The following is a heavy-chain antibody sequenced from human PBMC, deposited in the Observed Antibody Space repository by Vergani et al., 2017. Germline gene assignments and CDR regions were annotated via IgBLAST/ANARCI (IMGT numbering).Heavy chain of an antibody. D-gene: IGHD3-22*01. CDR2: ISGIGGFT. CDR1: GFTFTNFA. V-gene: IGHV3-23*01. Sequence: EVQLLESGGNLVQPGGSLRLSCAASGFTFTNFAMTWVRQAPGEGLEWVSGISGIGGFTYYADSVKGRFTISRANSKNTMFLQMNNLRAEDTAGYYCEKDNVPGYYDSSGYCDYWGQGTLVTVSS. CDR3: EKDNVPGYYDSSGYCDY. J-gene: IGHJ4*02.